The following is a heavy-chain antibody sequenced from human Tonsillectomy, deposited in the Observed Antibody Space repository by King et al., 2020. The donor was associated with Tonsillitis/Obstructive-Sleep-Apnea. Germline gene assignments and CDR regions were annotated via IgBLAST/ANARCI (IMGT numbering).Heavy chain of an antibody. V-gene: IGHV4-59*01. Sequence: QLQDSGPGLVKPSETLSLTCSVSGGSISSNYWSGIRQSPGKGREWFGYIDNSGSTNYNPSLKRRVTISVDTSKNKFSLNLSTVTAADTDVYFCVRDLSTIVGGATSGHYYYGMHVWGQGTTVTVSS. CDR1: GGSISSNY. J-gene: IGHJ6*02. D-gene: IGHD3-3*01. CDR2: IDNSGST. CDR3: VRDLSTIVGGATSGHYYYGMHV.